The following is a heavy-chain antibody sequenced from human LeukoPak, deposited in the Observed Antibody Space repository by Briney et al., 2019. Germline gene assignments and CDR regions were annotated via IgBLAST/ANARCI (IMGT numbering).Heavy chain of an antibody. V-gene: IGHV3-23*01. D-gene: IGHD2-15*01. CDR1: GFTFSSYA. Sequence: GGSLRLSCAASGFTFSSYAMTWVRQAPGKGLEWVSAICGSGGTTYYADSVKGRFTISRDNSKNTLYLQMNSLRDEDTAVYFCARNRYCVVANRNDRDLDYWGQGTLVTVSS. CDR2: ICGSGGTT. J-gene: IGHJ4*02. CDR3: ARNRYCVVANRNDRDLDY.